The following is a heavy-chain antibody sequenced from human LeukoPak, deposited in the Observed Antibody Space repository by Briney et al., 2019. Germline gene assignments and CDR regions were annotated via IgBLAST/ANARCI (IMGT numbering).Heavy chain of an antibody. CDR3: ARRITIFGVVIDNWFDP. Sequence: SGTLSLTCAVYGGSFSGHYWSWIRQPPGKGLEWIGYTYNGGSTNYNPSLKSRVTISVDTSKNQFSLKLSSVTAADTAVYYCARRITIFGVVIDNWFDPWGQGTLVTVSS. V-gene: IGHV4-59*11. D-gene: IGHD3-3*01. J-gene: IGHJ5*02. CDR1: GGSFSGHY. CDR2: TYNGGST.